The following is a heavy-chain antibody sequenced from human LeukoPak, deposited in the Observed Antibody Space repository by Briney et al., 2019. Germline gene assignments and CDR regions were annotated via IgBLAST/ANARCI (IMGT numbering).Heavy chain of an antibody. D-gene: IGHD3-10*01. Sequence: ASVRVSCKASGYTFTIYGISWVRQAPGQGLEWMGWISAYNGNTNYAQKLQGRVTMTTDTSTSTAYMEVRSLRSDDTAMYYCARQSFGSGSRDDALDIWGQGTVVTVSS. V-gene: IGHV1-18*01. CDR1: GYTFTIYG. CDR2: ISAYNGNT. CDR3: ARQSFGSGSRDDALDI. J-gene: IGHJ3*02.